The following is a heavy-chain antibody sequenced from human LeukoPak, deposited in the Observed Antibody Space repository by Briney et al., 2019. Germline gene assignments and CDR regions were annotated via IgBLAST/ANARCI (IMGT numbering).Heavy chain of an antibody. CDR3: GRNTIQLPTYFDY. V-gene: IGHV1-69*05. Sequence: SVKVSCKASGGTFSSYAISWVRQAPGQGLEWMGRIIPIFGTANYAQRFQGRVTITTDESTSTAYMELSSLRSEDTAVYYCGRNTIQLPTYFDYWGQGTLVTVSS. J-gene: IGHJ4*02. D-gene: IGHD5-18*01. CDR1: GGTFSSYA. CDR2: IIPIFGTA.